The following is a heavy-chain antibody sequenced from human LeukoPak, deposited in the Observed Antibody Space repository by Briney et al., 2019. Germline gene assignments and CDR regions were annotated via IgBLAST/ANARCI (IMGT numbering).Heavy chain of an antibody. CDR2: ISSSNSSI. CDR1: GFTFSSYS. Sequence: PGGSLRLSCAASGFTFSSYSMNWVRQAPGKGLEWVSYISSSNSSIYYAGSVKGRFTISRDNAKNSLYLQMNSLRVEDTAVYYCARANPRDYWGQGTQVTVSS. V-gene: IGHV3-48*01. CDR3: ARANPRDY. D-gene: IGHD1-14*01. J-gene: IGHJ4*02.